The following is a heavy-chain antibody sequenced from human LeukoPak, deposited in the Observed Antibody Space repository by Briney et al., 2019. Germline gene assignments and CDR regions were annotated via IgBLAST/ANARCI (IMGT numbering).Heavy chain of an antibody. CDR2: IYHSGST. J-gene: IGHJ3*02. V-gene: IGHV4-4*02. Sequence: SGTLSLTCAVSGGSISSSNWWSWVRQPPGKGLEWIGEIYHSGSTNYNPSLKSRVTISVDKSKNQFSLKLSSVTAADTAVYYCARDLFTMILERVDAFDIWGQGTMVTVSS. CDR3: ARDLFTMILERVDAFDI. D-gene: IGHD3-22*01. CDR1: GGSISSSNW.